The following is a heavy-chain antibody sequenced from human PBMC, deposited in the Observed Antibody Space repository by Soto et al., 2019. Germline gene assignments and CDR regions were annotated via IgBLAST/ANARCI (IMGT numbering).Heavy chain of an antibody. Sequence: QVQLVQSGAEVKKPGSSVRVSCKASGGTFSSYTINWVRQAPVQGLEWMGRVVPKIGSRNFVRKFQGRITLTADKSTRTAYMELSSLRSEDTAVYYCARGGRENNWNDVNFDYWGQGTRVTVSS. J-gene: IGHJ4*02. CDR3: ARGGRENNWNDVNFDY. D-gene: IGHD1-20*01. CDR2: VVPKIGSR. CDR1: GGTFSSYT. V-gene: IGHV1-69*08.